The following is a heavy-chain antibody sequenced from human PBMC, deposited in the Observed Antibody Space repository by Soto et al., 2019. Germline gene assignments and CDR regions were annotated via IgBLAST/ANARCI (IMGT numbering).Heavy chain of an antibody. Sequence: ASVKVSCKAPADTFTSYYIHWVRQAPGHGLEWMGIINPNGGSTRFAQTFQGRITMTTDTSTSTAYMELSSLRSEDTAVYYCAAGTHYDFWTGYSSGDYWGQGTLVTVSS. V-gene: IGHV1-46*01. D-gene: IGHD3-3*01. CDR3: AAGTHYDFWTGYSSGDY. CDR2: INPNGGST. J-gene: IGHJ4*02. CDR1: ADTFTSYY.